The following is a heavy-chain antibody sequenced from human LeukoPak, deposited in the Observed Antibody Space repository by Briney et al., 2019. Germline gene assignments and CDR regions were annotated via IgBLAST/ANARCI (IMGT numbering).Heavy chain of an antibody. CDR1: GFTFSSYW. J-gene: IGHJ4*02. D-gene: IGHD3-16*01. V-gene: IGHV3-7*01. Sequence: GGSLRLSCAVSGFTFSSYWMSWVRQAPGKGREWVANIKQDGSDKYYVDSVKGRFTISRDNAKNSLYLQMNSLRAEDTAVYYCARVGGYIDYWGQGTLVTVSS. CDR3: ARVGGYIDY. CDR2: IKQDGSDK.